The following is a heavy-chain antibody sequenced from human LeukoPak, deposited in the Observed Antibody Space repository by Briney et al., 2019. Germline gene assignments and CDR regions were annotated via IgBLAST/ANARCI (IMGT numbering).Heavy chain of an antibody. CDR2: INPNSGGT. V-gene: IGHV1-2*02. Sequence: ASVTVSCKASGYTFTSYGISWVRQAPGQGLEWMGWINPNSGGTNYAQKFQGRVTMTRDTSISTAYMELSRLRSDDTAVYYCARGASGVYTVTTSWFDPWGQGTLVTVSS. J-gene: IGHJ5*02. D-gene: IGHD4-17*01. CDR3: ARGASGVYTVTTSWFDP. CDR1: GYTFTSYG.